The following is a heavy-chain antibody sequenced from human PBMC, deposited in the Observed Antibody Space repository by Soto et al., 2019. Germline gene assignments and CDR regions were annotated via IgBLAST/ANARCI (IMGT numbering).Heavy chain of an antibody. CDR1: GFTFSSYS. V-gene: IGHV3-21*01. Sequence: GGSLRLSCAASGFTFSSYSMNWVRQAPGKGLEWVSSISSSSSYIYYADSVKGRFTISRDNAKNSLYLQMNSLRAEDTAVYYCARDVGAAASGNFNWGQGTLVTVSS. J-gene: IGHJ4*02. CDR2: ISSSSSYI. D-gene: IGHD2-2*01. CDR3: ARDVGAAASGNFN.